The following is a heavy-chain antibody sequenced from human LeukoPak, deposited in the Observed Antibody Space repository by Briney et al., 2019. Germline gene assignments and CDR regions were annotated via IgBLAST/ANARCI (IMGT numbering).Heavy chain of an antibody. V-gene: IGHV3-74*01. CDR1: GFTFITYW. J-gene: IGHJ4*02. Sequence: GGSLGLSCAASGFTFITYWMHWIRQAPGKGLVWVSSVNSDGSTTTYADSVKGRFTISRDNAKNMVYLQLNSLRAQDTAVYYCARAFGSGSQVINYFDFWGQGTLVTVSS. CDR3: ARAFGSGSQVINYFDF. D-gene: IGHD3-10*01. CDR2: VNSDGSTT.